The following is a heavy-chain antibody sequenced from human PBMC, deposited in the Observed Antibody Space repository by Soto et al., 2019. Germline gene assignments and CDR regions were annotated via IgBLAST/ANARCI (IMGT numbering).Heavy chain of an antibody. CDR1: GGSVSSVSYY. Sequence: SETLSLTCTVSGGSVSSVSYYWSWIRQPPGKGLGWIGYIYYSGGTNYNPSLKSRVTISVDTSKNQFSLKLSSVTAADTAVYYCARDXRMPTDLGGYYYYAMDVWGQGTTVTVSS. CDR3: ARDXRMPTDLGGYYYYAMDV. V-gene: IGHV4-61*01. CDR2: IYYSGGT. J-gene: IGHJ6*02. D-gene: IGHD4-4*01.